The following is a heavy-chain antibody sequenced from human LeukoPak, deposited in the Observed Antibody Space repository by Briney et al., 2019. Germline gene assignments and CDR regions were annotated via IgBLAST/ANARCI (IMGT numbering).Heavy chain of an antibody. Sequence: KSSETLSLTCTVSGGSISSYYWSWIRQPPGKGLEWIGYIYYSGSTNYNPSLKSRVTISVDTSKNQFSLKLSSVTAADTAVYYCARDAQPYSSSPYYMDVWGKGTAVTVSS. CDR3: ARDAQPYSSSPYYMDV. CDR1: GGSISSYY. D-gene: IGHD6-13*01. J-gene: IGHJ6*03. V-gene: IGHV4-59*01. CDR2: IYYSGST.